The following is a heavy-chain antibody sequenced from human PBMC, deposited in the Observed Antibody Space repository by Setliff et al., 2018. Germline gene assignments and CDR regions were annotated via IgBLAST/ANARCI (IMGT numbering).Heavy chain of an antibody. V-gene: IGHV1-18*01. Sequence: ASVKVSCKASGYTLSNSILSWVRQAPGQGLEWVGWISAYNGKTYSAQKFQDRVALTTHTSTNMGYLELRDLRSDDTAVYYCLRLVRYCTKIACQATSGDEVWGRGTLVTVSS. J-gene: IGHJ4*02. CDR3: LRLVRYCTKIACQATSGDEV. CDR1: GYTLSNSI. D-gene: IGHD2-8*01. CDR2: ISAYNGKT.